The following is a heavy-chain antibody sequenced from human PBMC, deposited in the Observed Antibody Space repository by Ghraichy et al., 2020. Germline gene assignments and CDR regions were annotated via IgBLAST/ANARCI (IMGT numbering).Heavy chain of an antibody. J-gene: IGHJ4*02. D-gene: IGHD3-10*01. Sequence: ASVKVSCKASGYTFTSYGISWVRQAPGQGLEWMGWISAYNGNTNYAQKLQGRVTMTTDTSTSTAYMELRSLRSDDTAVYYCARVKGPRYYGSGSYYSREEDYWGQGTLVTVSS. CDR3: ARVKGPRYYGSGSYYSREEDY. CDR2: ISAYNGNT. V-gene: IGHV1-18*01. CDR1: GYTFTSYG.